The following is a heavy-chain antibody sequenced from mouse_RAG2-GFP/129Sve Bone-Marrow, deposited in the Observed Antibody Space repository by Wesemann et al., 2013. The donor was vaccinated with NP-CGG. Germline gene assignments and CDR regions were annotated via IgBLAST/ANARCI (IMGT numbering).Heavy chain of an antibody. Sequence: EVQLQQSGTVLARPGASVKMSCKASGYTFTSYWMHWVKQRPGQGLEWIGAIYPGNSDTSYNQKFKGKAKLTAVTSTSTAYMELSSLTNEDSAVYYCTGDGYPAWFAYWGQGTLVTVSA. J-gene: IGHJ3*01. CDR3: TGDGYPAWFAY. CDR1: GYTFTSYW. V-gene: IGHV1-5*01. D-gene: IGHD2-3*01. CDR2: IYPGNSDT.